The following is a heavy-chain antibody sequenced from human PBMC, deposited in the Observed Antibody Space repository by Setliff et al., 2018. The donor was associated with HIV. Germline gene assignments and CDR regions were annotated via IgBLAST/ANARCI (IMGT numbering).Heavy chain of an antibody. Sequence: SETLSLTCIVSGASISYNTWSWIRQPPGKGLQWIGFTHHSVTTSYNPSLKSRVTISLDTSKNQLSLKLTSVTAADTAVYYCARGGTSSNWFDPWGQGTLVTVSS. D-gene: IGHD2-2*01. CDR2: THHSVTT. CDR1: GASISYNT. CDR3: ARGGTSSNWFDP. J-gene: IGHJ5*02. V-gene: IGHV4-59*01.